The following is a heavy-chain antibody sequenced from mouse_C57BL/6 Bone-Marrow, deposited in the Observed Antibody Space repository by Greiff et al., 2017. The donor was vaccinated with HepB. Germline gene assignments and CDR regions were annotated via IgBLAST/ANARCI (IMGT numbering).Heavy chain of an antibody. D-gene: IGHD1-1*01. Sequence: QVQLKQSGAELARPGASVKLSCKASGYTFTSYCISWVKQRPGQGLEWIGEIYPRSGYTYYNEKFKGKATLTADKSSSTAYMELRRLTSEDSAVYFCARRFYYYGSTYFDYWGQGTTLTVAS. CDR1: GYTFTSYC. V-gene: IGHV1-81*01. CDR2: IYPRSGYT. CDR3: ARRFYYYGSTYFDY. J-gene: IGHJ2*01.